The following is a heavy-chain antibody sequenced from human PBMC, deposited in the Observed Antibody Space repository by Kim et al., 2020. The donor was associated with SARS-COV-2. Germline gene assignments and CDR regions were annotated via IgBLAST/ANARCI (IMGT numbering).Heavy chain of an antibody. CDR1: GGTFSSYT. V-gene: IGHV1-69*02. CDR3: ARLLRDGYNIRDAFDI. Sequence: SVKVSCKASGGTFSSYTISWVRQAPGQGLEWMGRIIPILGIANYAQKFQGRVTITADKSTSTAYMELSSLRSEDTAVYYCARLLRDGYNIRDAFDIWGQGTMVTVSS. D-gene: IGHD5-12*01. J-gene: IGHJ3*02. CDR2: IIPILGIA.